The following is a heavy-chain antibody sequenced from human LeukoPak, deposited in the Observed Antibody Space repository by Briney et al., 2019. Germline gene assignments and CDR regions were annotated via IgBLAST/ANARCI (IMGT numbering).Heavy chain of an antibody. CDR1: GGSISSSSYY. D-gene: IGHD1-26*01. V-gene: IGHV4-39*07. J-gene: IGHJ4*02. Sequence: SETLSLTCTVSGGSISSSSYYWGWIRQPPGKGLEWIGSIYYSGSTYYNPSLKSRVTISVDTSKNQFSLKLSSVTAADTAVYYCASTQVGATEFDYWGQGTLVTVSS. CDR2: IYYSGST. CDR3: ASTQVGATEFDY.